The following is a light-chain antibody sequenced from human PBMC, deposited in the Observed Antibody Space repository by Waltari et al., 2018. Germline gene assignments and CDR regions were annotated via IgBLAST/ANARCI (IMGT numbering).Light chain of an antibody. V-gene: IGKV2-28*01. CDR2: LGS. Sequence: DIVMNQSPLSLPVTPGERASISCRYSQSLLHSNGYNYLDWYLQKPGQSPQLLIYLGSNRASGVPDRFSGSGSGTDFTLKISRVEAEDVGVYYCMQALQTPRTFGQGTKVEIK. J-gene: IGKJ1*01. CDR3: MQALQTPRT. CDR1: QSLLHSNGYNY.